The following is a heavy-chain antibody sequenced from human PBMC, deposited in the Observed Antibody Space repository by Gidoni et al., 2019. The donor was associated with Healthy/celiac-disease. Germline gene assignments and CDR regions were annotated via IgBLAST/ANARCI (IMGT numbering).Heavy chain of an antibody. V-gene: IGHV1-69*01. CDR1: GGTFRSYA. Sequence: QVQLVQSGAEVKKPGSSVKVSCKALGGTFRSYAISWVRQAPGQGLEWMGGIIPIFGTANYAQKFQGRVTITADESTSTAYMELSSLRSEDTAVYYCARSDIVLMVYARGYFQHWGQGTLVTVSS. D-gene: IGHD2-8*01. CDR2: IIPIFGTA. J-gene: IGHJ1*01. CDR3: ARSDIVLMVYARGYFQH.